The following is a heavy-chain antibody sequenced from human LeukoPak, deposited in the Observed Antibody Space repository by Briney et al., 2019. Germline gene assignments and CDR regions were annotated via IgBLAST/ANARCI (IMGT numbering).Heavy chain of an antibody. J-gene: IGHJ5*02. D-gene: IGHD3-10*01. V-gene: IGHV3-7*01. CDR2: IKQDGSEK. CDR1: GFTVSSNY. CDR3: ARDKSGRDYNWFDP. Sequence: GGSLRLSCAVSGFTVSSNYMSWVRQAPGKGLEWVANIKQDGSEKYYVASVKGRFTISRDNAKNSLYLQLNSLRAEDTAVYYCARDKSGRDYNWFDPWGQGTLVTVSS.